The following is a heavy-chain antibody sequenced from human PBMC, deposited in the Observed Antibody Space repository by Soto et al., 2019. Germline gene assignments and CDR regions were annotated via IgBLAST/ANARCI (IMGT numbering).Heavy chain of an antibody. Sequence: QVQLVQSGAEVKKPGSSVKVSCKASGGTFSSYAISWVRQAPGQGLEWMRGIVPIFSTANYAQKIQGRVTITADESTSTAYMELSSLRSEDTAVYYCARFVRGYGQYYFDYWGQGTLVTVSS. CDR3: ARFVRGYGQYYFDY. CDR2: IVPIFSTA. J-gene: IGHJ4*02. V-gene: IGHV1-69*01. CDR1: GGTFSSYA. D-gene: IGHD3-10*02.